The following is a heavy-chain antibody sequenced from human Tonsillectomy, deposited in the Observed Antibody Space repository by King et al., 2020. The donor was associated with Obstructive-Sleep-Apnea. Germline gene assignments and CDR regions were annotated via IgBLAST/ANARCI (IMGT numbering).Heavy chain of an antibody. V-gene: IGHV3-33*01. CDR2: IWYDGSNK. Sequence: VQLVESGGGVVQPGRSLRLSCAASGFTFSSYGMHWVRQAPGKGREWVAVIWYDGSNKYYADSVKGRFTISRDNSKNTLYLQMNSLRAEDTAVYYCARHERLFDYWGQGTLVTVSS. D-gene: IGHD4-11*01. J-gene: IGHJ4*02. CDR1: GFTFSSYG. CDR3: ARHERLFDY.